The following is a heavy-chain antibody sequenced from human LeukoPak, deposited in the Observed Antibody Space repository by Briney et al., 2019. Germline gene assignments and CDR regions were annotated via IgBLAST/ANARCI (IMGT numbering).Heavy chain of an antibody. V-gene: IGHV4-59*01. CDR2: IYYSGST. CDR3: ARVNLGYCSSTSCYPSDY. J-gene: IGHJ4*02. Sequence: PSETLSLTCTVSGGSISSYYWSWIRQPPGKGLEWIGYIYYSGSTNYNPSLKSRVTISVDTSKNQFSLKLSSVTAADTAVYYCARVNLGYCSSTSCYPSDYWGQGTLVTVSS. D-gene: IGHD2-2*01. CDR1: GGSISSYY.